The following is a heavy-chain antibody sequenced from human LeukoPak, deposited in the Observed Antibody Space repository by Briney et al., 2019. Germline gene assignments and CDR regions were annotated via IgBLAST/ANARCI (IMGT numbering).Heavy chain of an antibody. V-gene: IGHV3-30*02. CDR1: GFTFSSYG. CDR3: VKDRSGIVGEYYFDY. Sequence: AGSLRLSCAASGFTFSSYGMHWVRQAPGKGLEWVAFIRYDGSNKYYADSVKGRFTISRDNSKNTLYLQMNSLRAEDTAVYYCVKDRSGIVGEYYFDYWGQGTLVTVSS. D-gene: IGHD1-26*01. J-gene: IGHJ4*02. CDR2: IRYDGSNK.